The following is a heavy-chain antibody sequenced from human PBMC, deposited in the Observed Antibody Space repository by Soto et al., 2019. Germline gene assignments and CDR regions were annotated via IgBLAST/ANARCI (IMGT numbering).Heavy chain of an antibody. CDR3: ANSWEHRGTGWGRPCEY. D-gene: IGHD2-8*02. V-gene: IGHV3-48*01. CDR1: ELTLSSYS. CDR2: ISTSGTI. Sequence: EVQVVESGGGLIQPGGSLRVSCAAAELTLSSYSMQWVRQAPGQGLEWISYISTSGTIYYADSVRGRFTISRDNAKNSLYLQMNSLRAEDTAVYYCANSWEHRGTGWGRPCEYWGQGTLVTVSS. J-gene: IGHJ4*02.